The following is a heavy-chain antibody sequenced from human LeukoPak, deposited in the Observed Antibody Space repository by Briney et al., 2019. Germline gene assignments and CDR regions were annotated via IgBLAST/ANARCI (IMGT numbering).Heavy chain of an antibody. CDR2: IKHDGSEK. CDR3: ATDRGWRTSGYYLYYFEY. D-gene: IGHD3-3*01. V-gene: IGHV3-7*01. CDR1: GLTFSYYT. J-gene: IGHJ4*02. Sequence: HPGGSLRLSCTASGLTFSYYTLNWVRQAPGKGLEWVASIKHDGSEKYYVDSVRGRFTISRDNTMNSLYLQMSSLRAEDTAVYYCATDRGWRTSGYYLYYFEYWGQGTLVAYSS.